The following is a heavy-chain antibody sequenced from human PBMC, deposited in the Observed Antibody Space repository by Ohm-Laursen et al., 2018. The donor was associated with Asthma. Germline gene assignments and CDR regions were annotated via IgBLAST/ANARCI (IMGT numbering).Heavy chain of an antibody. D-gene: IGHD5-12*01. CDR1: GYSFTSYW. V-gene: IGHV5-51*01. CDR2: IYPGDSDT. Sequence: GESLKISCKGSGYSFTSYWIGWVRQMPGKGLEWMGIIYPGDSDTRYSPSFQGQVTISADKSISTAYLQWSSLKASDTAMYYCARQVGHIVATIADYGMDVWGQGTTVTVSS. CDR3: ARQVGHIVATIADYGMDV. J-gene: IGHJ6*02.